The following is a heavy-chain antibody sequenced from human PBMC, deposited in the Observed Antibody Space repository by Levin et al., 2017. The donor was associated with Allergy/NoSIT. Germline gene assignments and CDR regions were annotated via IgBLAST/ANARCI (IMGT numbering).Heavy chain of an antibody. CDR2: ISAGGNYI. CDR3: ASWAMYHYDRSAFDYFYYAMDV. D-gene: IGHD3-22*01. V-gene: IGHV3-21*01. CDR1: GFLFSSYD. J-gene: IGHJ6*02. Sequence: VASVKVSCAASGFLFSSYDMNWVRQAPGKGLEWVSSISAGGNYIYYADSVQGRFTISRDNAKNSLFLQMNSLRAEDTAVYYCASWAMYHYDRSAFDYFYYAMDVWGQGTTVTVSS.